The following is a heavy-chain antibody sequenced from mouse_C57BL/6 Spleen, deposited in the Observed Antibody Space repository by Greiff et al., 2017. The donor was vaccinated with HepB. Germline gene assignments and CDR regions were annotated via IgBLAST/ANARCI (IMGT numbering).Heavy chain of an antibody. CDR3: TRTLHYYCSSRYAMDY. D-gene: IGHD1-1*01. CDR1: GYTFTDYE. Sequence: VQLQQSGAELVRPGASVTLSCKASGYTFTDYEMHWVKQTPVHGLEWIGAIDPETGGTAYNQKFKGKAILTADKSTSTAYMELRSLTSEYSAVYYCTRTLHYYCSSRYAMDYWGQGTSVTVSS. J-gene: IGHJ4*01. V-gene: IGHV1-15*01. CDR2: IDPETGGT.